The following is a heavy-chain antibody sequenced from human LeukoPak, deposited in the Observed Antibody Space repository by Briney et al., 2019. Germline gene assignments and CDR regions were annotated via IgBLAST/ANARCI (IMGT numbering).Heavy chain of an antibody. Sequence: ASVKVSCKASGYTFTSYGFTWVRQAPGQGLEWMGWISAYNGDTKYPQKFQGRVVMTRDTSRSTAYMELRSLRGDDTAVYYCARDDMVATGPDYWGQGTLVTVSS. CDR2: ISAYNGDT. J-gene: IGHJ4*02. CDR1: GYTFTSYG. CDR3: ARDDMVATGPDY. D-gene: IGHD5-12*01. V-gene: IGHV1-18*01.